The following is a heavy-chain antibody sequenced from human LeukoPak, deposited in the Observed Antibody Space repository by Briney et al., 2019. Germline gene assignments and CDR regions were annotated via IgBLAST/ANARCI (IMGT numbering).Heavy chain of an antibody. V-gene: IGHV3-33*01. Sequence: GGSLRLSCAASGFTFNSYGMHWVRQAPSKGLEWVAVMWYDGSNKYYADSVKGRFTISRDDSKNTLYLQMNSLRAEDTAMYYCARGLPPVMKYYFDYWGQGTLVTVSS. J-gene: IGHJ4*02. CDR3: ARGLPPVMKYYFDY. D-gene: IGHD4-11*01. CDR1: GFTFNSYG. CDR2: MWYDGSNK.